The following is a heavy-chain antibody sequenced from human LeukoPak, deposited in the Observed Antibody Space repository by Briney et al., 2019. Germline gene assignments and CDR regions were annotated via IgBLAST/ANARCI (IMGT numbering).Heavy chain of an antibody. J-gene: IGHJ5*02. V-gene: IGHV3-9*01. Sequence: LSLTCTVSGGSISSYYWSWIRQPPGKGLEWVAGIGWKSEKIVYADSAKGRFTISRDNAKNSLYLEMNSLKAEDSALYYCAKDRFGELLPPTWLDPWGQGTLVIVSS. D-gene: IGHD3-10*01. CDR2: IGWKSEKI. CDR1: GGSISSYY. CDR3: AKDRFGELLPPTWLDP.